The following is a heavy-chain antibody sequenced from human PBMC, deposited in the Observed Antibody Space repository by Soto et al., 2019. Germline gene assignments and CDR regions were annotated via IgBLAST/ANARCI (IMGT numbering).Heavy chain of an antibody. CDR3: VRDQKYFRVNGNWFDS. V-gene: IGHV1-18*04. J-gene: IGHJ5*01. CDR1: GYTSADFG. D-gene: IGHD2-2*01. Sequence: QVQLMQSGTEVKQPGASVTVSCKASGYTSADFGISWVRQAPGQGLAWMGWVSGNNGASNPAPKVQGRITMTLDTSTGVSYMALRSLRSDDTAIYYCVRDQKYFRVNGNWFDSWGQGTLVSVSS. CDR2: VSGNNGAS.